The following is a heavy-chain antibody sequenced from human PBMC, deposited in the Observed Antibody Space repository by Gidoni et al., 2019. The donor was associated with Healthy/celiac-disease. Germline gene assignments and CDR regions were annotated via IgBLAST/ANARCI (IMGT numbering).Heavy chain of an antibody. CDR1: GFTFSSYS. CDR2: ISSSSSYI. D-gene: IGHD1-26*01. Sequence: EVQLVESGGGLVKPGGSLRLSCAASGFTFSSYSMNWVRQAPGKGLEWVSSISSSSSYIYYADSVKGRFTISRDNDKNSLYLQMNSLRAEETAVYYCARDHRYSGSYVGGIWGQGTMVTVSS. J-gene: IGHJ3*02. CDR3: ARDHRYSGSYVGGI. V-gene: IGHV3-21*01.